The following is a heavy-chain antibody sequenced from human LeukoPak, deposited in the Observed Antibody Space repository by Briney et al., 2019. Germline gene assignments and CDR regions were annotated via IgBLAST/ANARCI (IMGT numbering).Heavy chain of an antibody. J-gene: IGHJ4*02. CDR1: GFTFSSYA. CDR2: ISGSGGST. Sequence: PGGSLRLSCAASGFTFSSYAMSWVRQAPGKGLEWVSAISGSGGSTYYADSVKGRFTISRDNSKNTLYLQMNSLRAEDTAVYYCRAVVVAAAVDYYFDYWGQGTLVTVSS. D-gene: IGHD2-15*01. CDR3: RAVVVAAAVDYYFDY. V-gene: IGHV3-23*01.